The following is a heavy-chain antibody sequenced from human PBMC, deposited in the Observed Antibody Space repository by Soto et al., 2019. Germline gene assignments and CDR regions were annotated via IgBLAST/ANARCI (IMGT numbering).Heavy chain of an antibody. V-gene: IGHV1-2*04. CDR2: INPNSGGT. J-gene: IGHJ6*03. Sequence: ASVKVSCKASGYTFTGYYMHWVRQAPGQGLEWMGWINPNSGGTNYAQKFQGWVTMTRDTSISTAYMELSRLRSDDTAEYYCARGGDTFGGVIVKHYYYYMDVWGKGTTVSVSS. CDR3: ARGGDTFGGVIVKHYYYYMDV. CDR1: GYTFTGYY. D-gene: IGHD3-16*02.